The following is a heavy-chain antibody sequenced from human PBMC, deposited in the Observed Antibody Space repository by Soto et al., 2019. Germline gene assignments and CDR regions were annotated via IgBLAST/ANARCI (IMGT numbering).Heavy chain of an antibody. D-gene: IGHD1-7*01. CDR3: ARNILGGTTDY. CDR1: GYIFTDYY. V-gene: IGHV1-2*06. CDR2: INPNSGST. Sequence: ASAKVSCKASGYIFTDYYMHWVRQAPGQELGWMGRINPNSGSTNYAQKFQGRVTMTRNTSISTAYMELSSLRSEDTAVYYCARNILGGTTDYWGPGTLVTVSS. J-gene: IGHJ4*02.